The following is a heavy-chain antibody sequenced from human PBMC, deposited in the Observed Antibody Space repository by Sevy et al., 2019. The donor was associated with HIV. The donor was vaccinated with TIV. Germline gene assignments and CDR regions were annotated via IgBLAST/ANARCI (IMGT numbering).Heavy chain of an antibody. V-gene: IGHV1-2*02. CDR2: INPSSGGT. CDR3: ARQVDNWFDP. Sequence: ASVKVSCETSGYTFTYYYIHWVRQAPGQGLEWMGWINPSSGGTQYAQKSQGRVSVTSDTSRRTSYMELRRLRSDDTALYYCARQVDNWFDPWGQGTPVTVSS. CDR1: GYTFTYYY. D-gene: IGHD2-15*01. J-gene: IGHJ5*02.